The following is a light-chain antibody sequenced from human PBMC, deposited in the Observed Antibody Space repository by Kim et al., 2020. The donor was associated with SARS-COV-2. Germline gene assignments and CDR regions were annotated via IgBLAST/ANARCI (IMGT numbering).Light chain of an antibody. V-gene: IGKV3-11*01. CDR1: QSVSSA. Sequence: EIVLTQSPVTLSLSPGERATLSCRASQSVSSALAWYQQKPGQAPRLLIYDASNRATGIPARFSGSGSGTDFTLTISSLEPEDFAVYYCQQRSNWPRTFGGGTKVDIK. CDR2: DAS. CDR3: QQRSNWPRT. J-gene: IGKJ4*01.